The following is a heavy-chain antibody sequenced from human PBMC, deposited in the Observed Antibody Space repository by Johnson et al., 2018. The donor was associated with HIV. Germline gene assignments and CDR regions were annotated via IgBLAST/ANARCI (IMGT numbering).Heavy chain of an antibody. CDR3: AKCIWGSSLIDAFDI. J-gene: IGHJ3*02. D-gene: IGHD6-13*01. CDR1: GFTFSSYG. Sequence: VQLVESGGGVVQPGRSLRLPCAASGFTFSSYGMHWVRQAPGKGLEWVAGMWYDGTKKNYADSVKGRFTISRDNSKNTLHLQMNSLRAEDTAVYYCAKCIWGSSLIDAFDIWGQGTMVTVSS. V-gene: IGHV3-33*06. CDR2: MWYDGTKK.